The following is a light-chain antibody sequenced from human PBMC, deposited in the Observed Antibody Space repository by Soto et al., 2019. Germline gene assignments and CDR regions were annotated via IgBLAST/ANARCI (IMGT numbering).Light chain of an antibody. J-gene: IGLJ2*01. Sequence: QLVLTQSPSASASLGASVKLTCTLSSGHSSYAIAWHQQQPEKGPRYLMKLNSDGSHSKGDGIPDRFSGSSSGAERYLTSSRLQSEDEAEYYCQGWCTGTDVVFGGGAKLTVL. CDR3: QGWCTGTDVV. CDR2: LNSDGSH. V-gene: IGLV4-69*01. CDR1: SGHSSYA.